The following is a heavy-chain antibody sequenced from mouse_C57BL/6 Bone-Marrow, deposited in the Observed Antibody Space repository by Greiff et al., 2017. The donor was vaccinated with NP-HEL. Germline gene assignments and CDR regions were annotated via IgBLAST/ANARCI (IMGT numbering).Heavy chain of an antibody. V-gene: IGHV1-80*01. J-gene: IGHJ2*01. Sequence: QVQLQQSGAELVKPGASVKISCKASGYAFSSYWMNWVKQRPGKGLELIGQIYPGDGDTNYNGKFKGKATLTADKSSSTAYMQLSSLTSEDSAVYFCARRLRPGNFDYWGQGTTLTVSS. CDR3: ARRLRPGNFDY. D-gene: IGHD3-2*02. CDR2: IYPGDGDT. CDR1: GYAFSSYW.